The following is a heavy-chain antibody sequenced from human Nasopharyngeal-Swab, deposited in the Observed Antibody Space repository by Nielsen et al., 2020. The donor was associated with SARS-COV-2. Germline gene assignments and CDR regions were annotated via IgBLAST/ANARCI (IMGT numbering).Heavy chain of an antibody. CDR1: GFTFSSYW. CDR2: IKQDGSEK. CDR3: ARESYYGMDV. J-gene: IGHJ6*02. V-gene: IGHV3-7*01. Sequence: GESLKNSCAASGFTFSSYWMNWVRQAPGKGLERVFNIKQDGSEKYYVDSVKGRFTISRDNAKNSLYLQMNSLRAEDTAVYYCARESYYGMDVWGQGTTVTVSS.